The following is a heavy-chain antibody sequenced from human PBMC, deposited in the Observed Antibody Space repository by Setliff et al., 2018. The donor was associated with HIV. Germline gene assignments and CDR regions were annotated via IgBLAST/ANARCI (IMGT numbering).Heavy chain of an antibody. V-gene: IGHV4-31*03. Sequence: PSETLSLTCTVSGGSISSGGYYWSWIRQHPGKGLEWIGYIYYSGSTYYNPSLKSRLTISVDTSKNQFSLKLKSVTAADTAVYYCARWHPPYGFWEEDYWGQGILVTVSS. CDR3: ARWHPPYGFWEEDY. D-gene: IGHD3-10*01. CDR2: IYYSGST. CDR1: GGSISSGGYY. J-gene: IGHJ4*02.